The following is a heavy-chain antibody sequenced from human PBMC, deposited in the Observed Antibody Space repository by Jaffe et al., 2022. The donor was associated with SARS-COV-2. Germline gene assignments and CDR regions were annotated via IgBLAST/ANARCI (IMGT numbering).Heavy chain of an antibody. V-gene: IGHV3-7*01. J-gene: IGHJ4*02. CDR3: ARTYYGDYVGSIVDY. CDR2: IKQDGSEK. Sequence: EVQLVESGGGLVQPGGSLRLSCAASGFTFSSYWMSWVRQAPGKGLEWVANIKQDGSEKYYVDSVKGRFTISRDNAKNSLYLQMNSLRAEDTAVYYCARTYYGDYVGSIVDYWGQGTLVTVSS. D-gene: IGHD4-17*01. CDR1: GFTFSSYW.